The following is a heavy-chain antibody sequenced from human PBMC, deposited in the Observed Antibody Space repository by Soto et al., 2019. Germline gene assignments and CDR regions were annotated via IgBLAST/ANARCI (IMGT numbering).Heavy chain of an antibody. CDR3: ARSTNDSSSWYYFDY. V-gene: IGHV1-2*04. CDR2: INPNSGGT. J-gene: IGHJ4*02. D-gene: IGHD6-13*01. Sequence: ASVKVSCKASGYTFTGYYMHWVRQAPGQGLEWMGWINPNSGGTNYAQKFQGWVTMTRDTSISTAYMELSRLRSDDTAVYYCARSTNDSSSWYYFDYWGQGTLVTVSS. CDR1: GYTFTGYY.